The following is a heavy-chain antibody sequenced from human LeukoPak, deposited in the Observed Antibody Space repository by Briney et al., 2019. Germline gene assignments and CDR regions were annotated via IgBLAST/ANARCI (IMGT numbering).Heavy chain of an antibody. CDR2: IIPIFGTA. Sequence: SVKVSCKASGGTFSSYATSWVRQAPGQGLEWMGRIIPIFGTANCAQKFQGRVTITTDESTSTAYMELSSLRSEDTAVYYCAREIRGSDAYFDYWGQGTLVTVSS. V-gene: IGHV1-69*05. CDR1: GGTFSSYA. J-gene: IGHJ4*02. D-gene: IGHD3-10*01. CDR3: AREIRGSDAYFDY.